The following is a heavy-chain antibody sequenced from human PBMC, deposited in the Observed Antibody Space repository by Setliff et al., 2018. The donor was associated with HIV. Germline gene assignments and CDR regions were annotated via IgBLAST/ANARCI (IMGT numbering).Heavy chain of an antibody. CDR2: ISGSGGST. D-gene: IGHD5-18*01. CDR3: ASIELAAMVPVDY. CDR1: GFTFSIYA. V-gene: IGHV3-23*01. J-gene: IGHJ4*02. Sequence: PGGSLRLSCAASGFTFSIYALCWVRQAPGKGLEWVSAISGSGGSTYYADSVKGRFTISRDNAKNSLLLQMNSLRAEDTAVYYCASIELAAMVPVDYWGQGTLVTVSS.